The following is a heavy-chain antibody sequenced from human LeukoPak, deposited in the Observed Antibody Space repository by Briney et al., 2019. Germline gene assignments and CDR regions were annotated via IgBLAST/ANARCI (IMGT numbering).Heavy chain of an antibody. D-gene: IGHD2-2*01. J-gene: IGHJ3*02. CDR1: GGSISSGSYY. Sequence: PSQTLSLTCTVSGGSISSGSYYWSWIRQPAGKGLEWIGRIYTSGSTNYNPSLKSRVTISVDTSKNQFSLKLSSVTAADTAVYYCARDVDNREVPAAPGAFDIWGQGTMVTVSS. CDR2: IYTSGST. V-gene: IGHV4-61*02. CDR3: ARDVDNREVPAAPGAFDI.